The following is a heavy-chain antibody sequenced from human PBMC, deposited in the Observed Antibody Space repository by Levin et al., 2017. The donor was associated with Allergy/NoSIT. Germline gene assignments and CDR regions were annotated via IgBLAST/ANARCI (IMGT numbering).Heavy chain of an antibody. D-gene: IGHD3-16*01. J-gene: IGHJ6*04. Sequence: PSASVKVSCKASGYTFTGYYMHWVRQAPGQGLEWMGRINPNSGGTNYAQKFQGRVTMTRDTSISTAYMELSRLRSDDTAVYYCARDLRLGRGRMDVWGKGTTVTVSS. CDR2: INPNSGGT. CDR1: GYTFTGYY. CDR3: ARDLRLGRGRMDV. V-gene: IGHV1-2*06.